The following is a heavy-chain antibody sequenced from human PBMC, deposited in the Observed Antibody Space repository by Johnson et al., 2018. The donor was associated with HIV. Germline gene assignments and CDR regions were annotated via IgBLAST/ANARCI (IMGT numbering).Heavy chain of an antibody. V-gene: IGHV3-15*01. Sequence: VQLVESGGGVVRPGGSLRLSCVASEFNFNDAWMNWVRRAPGKGLEWVGRISSKTDGGTTDYSAAVKGRFSISRDDSKNTLYLQMDSLRAEDTAVYYWAREAVTLRGWGHVFDIWGQGTMVTVSS. CDR1: EFNFNDAW. D-gene: IGHD3-16*01. CDR2: ISSKTDGGTT. CDR3: AREAVTLRGWGHVFDI. J-gene: IGHJ3*02.